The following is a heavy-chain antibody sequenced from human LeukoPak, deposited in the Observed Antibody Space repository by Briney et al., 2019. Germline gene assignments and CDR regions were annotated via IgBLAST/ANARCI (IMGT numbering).Heavy chain of an antibody. Sequence: SETLSLTCTVPGGSISSSSYYWGWIRQPPGKGLEWIGSIYYSGSTYYNPSLKSRVTISVDTSKNQFSLKLSSVTAADTAVYYCARNYYDSSGYYSDSYYFDYWGQGTLVTVSS. CDR2: IYYSGST. V-gene: IGHV4-39*01. J-gene: IGHJ4*02. CDR3: ARNYYDSSGYYSDSYYFDY. D-gene: IGHD3-22*01. CDR1: GGSISSSSYY.